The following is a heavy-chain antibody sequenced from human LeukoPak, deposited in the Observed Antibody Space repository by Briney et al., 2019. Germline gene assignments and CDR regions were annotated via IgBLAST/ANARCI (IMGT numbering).Heavy chain of an antibody. CDR3: ARVTDYGDYVWFDY. CDR2: ISSSGSTI. D-gene: IGHD4-17*01. Sequence: GGSLRLSCAASGFTFSDYYMSWIRQAPGKGLEWVSYISSSGSTIYYADSVKGRFTISRDNAKNSLFLQMNSLRAEDTAVYYCARVTDYGDYVWFDYWGQGTLVTVSS. CDR1: GFTFSDYY. J-gene: IGHJ4*02. V-gene: IGHV3-11*04.